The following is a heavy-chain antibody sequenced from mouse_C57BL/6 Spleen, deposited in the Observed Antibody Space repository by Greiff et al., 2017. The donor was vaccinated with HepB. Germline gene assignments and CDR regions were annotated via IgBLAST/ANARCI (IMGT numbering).Heavy chain of an antibody. CDR3: TREPLTTVVDY. CDR1: GYTFTDYE. V-gene: IGHV1-15*01. J-gene: IGHJ2*01. Sequence: VKLLESGAELVRPGASVTLSCKASGYTFTDYEMHWVKQTPVHGLEWIGAIDPETGGTAYNQKFKGKAILTADKSSSTAYMELRSLTSEDSAVYYCTREPLTTVVDYWGQGTTLTVSS. CDR2: IDPETGGT. D-gene: IGHD1-1*01.